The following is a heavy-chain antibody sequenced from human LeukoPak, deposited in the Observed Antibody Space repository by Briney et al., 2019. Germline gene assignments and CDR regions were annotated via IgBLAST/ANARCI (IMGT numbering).Heavy chain of an antibody. Sequence: SETLSLTCAVYGGSFSGYYWNWIRQPPGKGLEWIGEINHSGRTNYNPSLKSRVTISVDTSKKQFSLKLSSVTAADTAVYYCARGVDYYGVWGQGALVTVSS. V-gene: IGHV4-34*01. CDR2: INHSGRT. CDR3: ARGVDYYGV. CDR1: GGSFSGYY. J-gene: IGHJ4*02. D-gene: IGHD3-10*01.